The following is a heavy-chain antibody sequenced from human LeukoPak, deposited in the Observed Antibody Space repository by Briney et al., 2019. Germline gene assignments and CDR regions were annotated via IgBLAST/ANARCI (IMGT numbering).Heavy chain of an antibody. CDR1: GFTFSSYA. CDR3: AKDRDSSSWFDY. V-gene: IGHV3-23*01. Sequence: GGSLRLSCAASGFTFSSYAMSWVRQAPGKGLEWVSALSGSGGSTYYADSVKGRFTISRDNSKNTLYLQMNSLRAEDTAVYYCAKDRDSSSWFDYWGQGTLVTVSS. CDR2: LSGSGGST. D-gene: IGHD6-13*01. J-gene: IGHJ4*02.